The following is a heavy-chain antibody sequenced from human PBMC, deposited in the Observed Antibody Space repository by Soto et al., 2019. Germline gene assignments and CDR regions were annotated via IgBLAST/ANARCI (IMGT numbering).Heavy chain of an antibody. CDR3: ASGSFGSGIRRLYAP. D-gene: IGHD3-10*01. CDR1: GYTFTDFY. V-gene: IGHV1-2*02. CDR2: IRPDSGDT. Sequence: ASVKVSCKASGYTFTDFYLHWVRQAPGQGPEWMGWIRPDSGDTGYAQIFQGRVTMTCDTSISTAYMELTSVRSDDTAVYYCASGSFGSGIRRLYAPWGQGTLVTVS. J-gene: IGHJ5*02.